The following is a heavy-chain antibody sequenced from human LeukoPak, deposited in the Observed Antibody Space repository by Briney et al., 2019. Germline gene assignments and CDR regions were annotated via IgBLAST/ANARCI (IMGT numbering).Heavy chain of an antibody. Sequence: ASVKVSCRASGYTFTGYYMHWVRQAPGQGLEWMGWINPNSGGTNYAQKLQGRVTMTRDTSISTAYMELSRLRSDDTAVYYCARGPAAGSHFDYWGQGTLVTVSS. CDR2: INPNSGGT. J-gene: IGHJ4*02. V-gene: IGHV1-2*02. CDR3: ARGPAAGSHFDY. CDR1: GYTFTGYY. D-gene: IGHD6-13*01.